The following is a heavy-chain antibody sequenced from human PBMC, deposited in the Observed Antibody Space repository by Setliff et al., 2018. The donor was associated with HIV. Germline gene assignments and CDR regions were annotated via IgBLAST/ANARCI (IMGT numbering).Heavy chain of an antibody. CDR2: LYHSGSA. CDR3: TRGRHCMDGLCYPHYYYSHPYMDV. CDR1: GGSSSSHH. V-gene: IGHV4-59*11. Sequence: SETLSLTCTDSGGSSSSHHWSWIRQPPGKGLDWIGYLYHSGSAHYNPSLKSRVTISGDTSKNQFSLKLSSVTAADTAIYYCTRGRHCMDGLCYPHYYYSHPYMDVWG. D-gene: IGHD2-15*01. J-gene: IGHJ6*03.